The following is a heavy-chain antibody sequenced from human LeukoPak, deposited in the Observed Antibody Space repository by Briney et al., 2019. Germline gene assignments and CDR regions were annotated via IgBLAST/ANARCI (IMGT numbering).Heavy chain of an antibody. CDR3: ARASTTVPNLLDN. J-gene: IGHJ4*02. CDR1: GFTFSTYW. D-gene: IGHD4-17*01. CDR2: LSGDGSST. V-gene: IGHV3-74*01. Sequence: GGSLRLSCVASGFTFSTYWMHWVRQAPGKGLLWVSRLSGDGSSTICADSLKGRYTIYRDNAKTTLYLQMNSLRAEDTAVYFCARASTTVPNLLDNWGQGTLVTVSS.